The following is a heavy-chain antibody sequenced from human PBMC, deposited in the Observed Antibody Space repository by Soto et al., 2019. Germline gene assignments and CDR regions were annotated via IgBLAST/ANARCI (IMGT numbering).Heavy chain of an antibody. J-gene: IGHJ5*02. CDR1: VYIFTYHT. CDR3: AKDNPGRYGDYESTWFEH. CDR2: INTANGNT. V-gene: IGHV1-3*04. Sequence: XSVKVSCKASVYIFTYHTIHWVRQAPGQSLEWMGWINTANGNTRTSQKFQGRLTMTRDTAASTAYMDLSSLKPEDTAFYFCAKDNPGRYGDYESTWFEHWGQGTLVTVSS. D-gene: IGHD4-17*01.